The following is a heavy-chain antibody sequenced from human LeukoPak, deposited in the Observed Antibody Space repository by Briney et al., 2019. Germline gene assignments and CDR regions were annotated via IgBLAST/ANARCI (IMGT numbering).Heavy chain of an antibody. CDR3: AKDGWRWLPGMEGYYGMDV. CDR2: ISYDGSNK. J-gene: IGHJ6*04. D-gene: IGHD2-15*01. CDR1: GFTFSSYG. V-gene: IGHV3-30*18. Sequence: GRSLRLSCAASGFTFSSYGMHWVRQAPGKGLEWVAVISYDGSNKYYADSVKGRFTISRDNSKNTLYLQMNSLRAEDTAVYYCAKDGWRWLPGMEGYYGMDVWGKGTTVTVSS.